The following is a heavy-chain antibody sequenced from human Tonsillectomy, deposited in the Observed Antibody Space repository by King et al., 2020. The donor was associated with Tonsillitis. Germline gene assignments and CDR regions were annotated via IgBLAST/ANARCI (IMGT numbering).Heavy chain of an antibody. CDR1: GASISSGGSY. CDR2: IFYSGST. D-gene: IGHD1-14*01. V-gene: IGHV4-31*03. Sequence: QVQLQESGPGLVKPSQTLSLTCTVSGASISSGGSYWSWIRQHPGKGLEWIGYIFYSGSTYYNPSLKSRVTISVDTSKNQFSLKLSSVTAADTAVFYCASTDSSHGINYYYMDVWGKGTTVTVSS. CDR3: ASTDSSHGINYYYMDV. J-gene: IGHJ6*03.